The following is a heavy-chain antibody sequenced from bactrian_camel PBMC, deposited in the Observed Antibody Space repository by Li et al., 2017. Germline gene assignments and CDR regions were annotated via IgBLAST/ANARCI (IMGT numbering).Heavy chain of an antibody. CDR1: TLTLSSYW. Sequence: VQLVESGGGLVQPGGSLRLSCAASTLTLSSYWMYWVRQAPGKGLEWVSSINSGGSTTYYADSVKGRFTISRDNAKNQLYLQMNNLKPEDTAMYYCAVQRLHPGVRWKVIGDYPHWGQGTQVTV. CDR2: INSGGSTT. D-gene: IGHD4*01. J-gene: IGHJ4*01. V-gene: IGHV3S1*01. CDR3: AVQRLHPGVRWKVIGDYPH.